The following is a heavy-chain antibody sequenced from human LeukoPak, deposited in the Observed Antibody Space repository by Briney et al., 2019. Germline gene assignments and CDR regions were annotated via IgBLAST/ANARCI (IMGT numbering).Heavy chain of an antibody. D-gene: IGHD1-26*01. CDR1: GFTFSNYA. J-gene: IGHJ4*02. CDR3: VKSRRVGANQRGLFDY. V-gene: IGHV3-23*01. CDR2: VSGSGRNT. Sequence: GGSLRLSCAGSGFTFSNYAMTWVRQAPGKGLEWVSSVSGSGRNTFYPDSVEGRFTISRDISKNTVYLQMNSLRADDTAVYYCVKSRRVGANQRGLFDYWGQGTLVTASS.